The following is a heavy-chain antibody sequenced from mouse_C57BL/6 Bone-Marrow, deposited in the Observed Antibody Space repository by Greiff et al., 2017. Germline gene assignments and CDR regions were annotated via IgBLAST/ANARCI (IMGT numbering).Heavy chain of an antibody. V-gene: IGHV1-19*01. CDR1: GYTFTDYY. CDR2: INPYNGGT. D-gene: IGHD1-1*01. Sequence: VQLQQSGPVLVKPGASVKMSCKASGYTFTDYYMNWVKQSHGKSLEWIGVINPYNGGTSYNQQFKGKATLTVDKSSSTAYMELNSLTTEDSAVYYCARWDYGSTDYWGQGTTLTVSS. J-gene: IGHJ2*01. CDR3: ARWDYGSTDY.